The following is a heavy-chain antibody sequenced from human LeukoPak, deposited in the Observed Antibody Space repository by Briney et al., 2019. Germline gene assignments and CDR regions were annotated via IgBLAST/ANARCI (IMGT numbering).Heavy chain of an antibody. D-gene: IGHD6-19*01. J-gene: IGHJ4*02. CDR2: IYYSGST. CDR3: AIGSDSSGGDY. Sequence: PPETLSLTCTVSGGSISSYYWSWIRQPPGKGLEWIGYIYYSGSTNYNPSLKSRVTISVDTSKNQFSLKLSSVTAADTAVYYCAIGSDSSGGDYWGQGTLVTVSS. CDR1: GGSISSYY. V-gene: IGHV4-59*01.